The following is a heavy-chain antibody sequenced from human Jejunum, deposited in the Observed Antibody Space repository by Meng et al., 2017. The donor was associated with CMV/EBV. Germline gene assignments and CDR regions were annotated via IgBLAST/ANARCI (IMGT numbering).Heavy chain of an antibody. V-gene: IGHV1-3*01. J-gene: IGHJ5*02. Sequence: QVQLVPSGAEVKKPGASVKVSCKASGYTFTSYAIHWVRQAPGQRLEWMGWINGGNGKTKYSQKFQGRVTITRDTSASTAYMELSSLGYEDTAIYYCAIASGGSGLDHWGQGTLVTVSS. CDR3: AIASGGSGLDH. CDR1: GYTFTSYA. D-gene: IGHD2-15*01. CDR2: INGGNGKT.